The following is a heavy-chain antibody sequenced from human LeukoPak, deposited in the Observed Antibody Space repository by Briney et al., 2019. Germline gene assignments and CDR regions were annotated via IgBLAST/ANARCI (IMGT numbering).Heavy chain of an antibody. CDR2: ISSGGSSI. CDR1: GFTFSSSE. V-gene: IGHV3-48*03. CDR3: ASVGVVIIHQFDY. D-gene: IGHD3-3*01. Sequence: GGSLRLSCAASGFTFSSSEMNWVRQAPGQGLEWVSYISSGGSSIYYADSVKGRFTISRDNAKNSLYLQMNSLRAEDTAVYYCASVGVVIIHQFDYWGQGTLVTVSS. J-gene: IGHJ4*02.